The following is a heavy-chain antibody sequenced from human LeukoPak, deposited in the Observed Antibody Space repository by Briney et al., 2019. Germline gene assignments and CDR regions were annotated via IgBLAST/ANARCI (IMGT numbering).Heavy chain of an antibody. CDR2: IYYSGST. Sequence: SETLSLTCTVSGGSISSGGYYWSWIRQHPGTGLEWIGYIYYSGSTYYNPSLKSRVTISVDTSKNQFSLKLSSVTAADTAVYYCANTYYYDSSGYAAFDIWGQGTMVTVSS. CDR1: GGSISSGGYY. V-gene: IGHV4-31*03. CDR3: ANTYYYDSSGYAAFDI. D-gene: IGHD3-22*01. J-gene: IGHJ3*02.